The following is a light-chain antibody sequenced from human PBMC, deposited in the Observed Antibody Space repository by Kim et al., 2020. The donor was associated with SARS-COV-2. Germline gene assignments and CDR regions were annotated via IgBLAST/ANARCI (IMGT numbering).Light chain of an antibody. J-gene: IGKJ3*01. CDR3: QHYYTYPFT. CDR1: ESVSSY. Sequence: ASTGDRVTITCRASESVSSYLAWYQQKPGEAPKLLIYGASTLQSGVPSRFSGSGSGTDFTLTISRLQSEDFATYYCQHYYTYPFTFGPGTKVDIK. V-gene: IGKV1-8*01. CDR2: GAS.